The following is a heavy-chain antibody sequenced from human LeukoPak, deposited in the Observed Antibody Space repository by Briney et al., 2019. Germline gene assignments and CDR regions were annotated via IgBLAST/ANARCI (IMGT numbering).Heavy chain of an antibody. D-gene: IGHD2-21*01. Sequence: PGRSLRLSCAASGFTFSDYGMHWVRQAPGKGLEWVAVIWYDGSNIYYADSVKGRFTISSDNSRNTLYLKMNSLRAEDTAVYYCVRELPPVVQYYFDHWGPGTLVTVSS. V-gene: IGHV3-33*01. J-gene: IGHJ4*02. CDR3: VRELPPVVQYYFDH. CDR1: GFTFSDYG. CDR2: IWYDGSNI.